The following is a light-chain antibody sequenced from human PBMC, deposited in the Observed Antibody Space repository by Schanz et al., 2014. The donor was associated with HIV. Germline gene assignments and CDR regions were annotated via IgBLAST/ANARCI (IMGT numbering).Light chain of an antibody. CDR2: DAS. CDR3: QQGSNWPRS. J-gene: IGKJ4*01. Sequence: EIVLTQSPATLSLSPGERATLSCRASQSVSRYLAWYQQRPGQAPRLLIYDASNRATGIPARFSGSGSGTDFTLTISSLEPEDFAVYYCQQGSNWPRSFGGGTKVEIK. CDR1: QSVSRY. V-gene: IGKV3-11*01.